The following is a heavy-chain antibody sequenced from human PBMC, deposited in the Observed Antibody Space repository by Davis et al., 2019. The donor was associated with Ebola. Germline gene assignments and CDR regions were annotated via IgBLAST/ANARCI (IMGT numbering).Heavy chain of an antibody. CDR3: ARDLGDYYDSSGYNIFDY. J-gene: IGHJ4*02. V-gene: IGHV3-33*01. CDR1: GFTFSSYG. D-gene: IGHD3-22*01. Sequence: GGSLRLSCAASGFTFSSYGMHWVRQAPGKGLEWVAVIWYDGSNKYYADSVKGRFTISRDNSKNTLYLQMNSLRAEDTAVYYCARDLGDYYDSSGYNIFDYWGQGTLVTVSS. CDR2: IWYDGSNK.